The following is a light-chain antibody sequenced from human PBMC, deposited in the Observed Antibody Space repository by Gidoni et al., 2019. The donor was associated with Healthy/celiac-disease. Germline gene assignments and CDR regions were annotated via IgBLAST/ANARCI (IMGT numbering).Light chain of an antibody. Sequence: AIRMTQSPSSLSASTGDRVTITCRASQGISSYLAWYQQKPGKAPKLLISAASTLQSGVPSRFSGSGSGTDFTLTLSCLQSEDFATYYCQQYYSYPQTFGQGTKVEIK. J-gene: IGKJ1*01. CDR3: QQYYSYPQT. CDR2: AAS. V-gene: IGKV1-8*01. CDR1: QGISSY.